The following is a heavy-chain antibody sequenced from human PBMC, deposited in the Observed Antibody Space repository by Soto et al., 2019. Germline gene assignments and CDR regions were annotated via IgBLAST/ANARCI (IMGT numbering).Heavy chain of an antibody. D-gene: IGHD5-12*01. V-gene: IGHV3-48*04. Sequence: GGSLRLSCVASGFTFSSYGMSWVRQAPGKGLEWVSYISGSGSTIYYADSVKGRFTISRDNAKNSLYLQMNSLRAEDTAVYYCAREGGYDGGDDAFDIWGQGTMVTVSS. CDR3: AREGGYDGGDDAFDI. CDR2: ISGSGSTI. J-gene: IGHJ3*02. CDR1: GFTFSSYG.